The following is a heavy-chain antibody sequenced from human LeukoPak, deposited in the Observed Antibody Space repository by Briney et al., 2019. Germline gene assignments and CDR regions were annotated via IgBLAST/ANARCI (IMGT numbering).Heavy chain of an antibody. CDR3: ARVRGYSGYVLGYWLDP. V-gene: IGHV3-48*03. CDR2: ISSGGYTI. J-gene: IGHJ5*02. CDR1: GFTFSSYD. D-gene: IGHD5-12*01. Sequence: PGGSLRLSCAASGFTFSSYDMNWVPQAPGKGLEWVSSISSGGYTIYYADSVKGRFTISRDNAKNSLFLQMNSLRAEDTAVYYCARVRGYSGYVLGYWLDPWGQGTLVTVSS.